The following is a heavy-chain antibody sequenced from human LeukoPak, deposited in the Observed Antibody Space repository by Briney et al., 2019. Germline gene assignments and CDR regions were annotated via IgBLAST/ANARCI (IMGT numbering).Heavy chain of an antibody. V-gene: IGHV1-46*01. Sequence: ASVKVSCKASGYTFTSYYMHWMRQAPGQGLEWMGIINPSGGSTSYAQKFQGRVTMTRDTSTSTVYMELSSLRSEDTAVYYCAREYYYDSSGYYSFQHWGQGTLVTVSS. CDR1: GYTFTSYY. CDR3: AREYYYDSSGYYSFQH. J-gene: IGHJ1*01. D-gene: IGHD3-22*01. CDR2: INPSGGST.